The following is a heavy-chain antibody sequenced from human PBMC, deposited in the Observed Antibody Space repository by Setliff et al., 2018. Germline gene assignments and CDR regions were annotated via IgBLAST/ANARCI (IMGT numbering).Heavy chain of an antibody. D-gene: IGHD3-10*01. V-gene: IGHV3-48*04. CDR3: ARGGLLLWFGSRTTNAEYFQH. CDR2: ISSSSRTI. J-gene: IGHJ1*01. CDR1: GFTFSSYS. Sequence: GGSLRLSCGASGFTFSSYSMNWVRQAPGKGLEWVSYISSSSRTIYYADSVKGRFTISRDNAKNSLYLQMNSLRAEDTAVYYCARGGLLLWFGSRTTNAEYFQHWGRGTLVTVPQ.